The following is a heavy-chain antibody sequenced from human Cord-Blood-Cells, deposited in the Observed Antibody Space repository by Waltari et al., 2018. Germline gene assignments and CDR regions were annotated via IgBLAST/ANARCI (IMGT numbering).Heavy chain of an antibody. Sequence: QLPLQESGSGLVKPSQTLSLTCAVSGGSIRSGGYSWSWIRQPPGKGLEWIGDIYHSGSTYYNPSLKSRVTISVDRPKNQFSLKLSSVTAADTAVYYCARVVISSSWFDYWGQGTLVTVSS. CDR2: IYHSGST. J-gene: IGHJ4*02. D-gene: IGHD6-13*01. V-gene: IGHV4-30-2*01. CDR3: ARVVISSSWFDY. CDR1: GGSIRSGGYS.